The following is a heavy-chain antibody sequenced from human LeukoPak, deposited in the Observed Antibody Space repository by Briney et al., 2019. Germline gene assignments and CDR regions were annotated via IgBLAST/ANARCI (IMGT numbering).Heavy chain of an antibody. CDR3: AKDRSIGTYYTFDH. V-gene: IGHV3-23*01. D-gene: IGHD1-26*01. CDR2: ISASAAMT. Sequence: PGGSLRLSCAASGFTFNNYAMTCVRPAPGKGLEWVSSISASAAMTYYADSVRGRFTVSRDNSNNTFYLQMSSLTAADTAVYYCAKDRSIGTYYTFDHWGQGALVTVSS. J-gene: IGHJ4*02. CDR1: GFTFNNYA.